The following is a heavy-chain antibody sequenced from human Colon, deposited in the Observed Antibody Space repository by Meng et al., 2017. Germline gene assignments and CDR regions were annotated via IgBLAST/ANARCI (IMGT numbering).Heavy chain of an antibody. V-gene: IGHV1-8*01. J-gene: IGHJ4*02. Sequence: ASVKVSCKASGYTFTTYDINWVRQATGQGLEWMGWMNPNSGNTGSAQKFQGRVTMTRNTSISTAYMELSNLRSEDTAVYYCARRIAASGTTLGYWGQGTQVTVSS. CDR3: ARRIAASGTTLGY. D-gene: IGHD6-13*01. CDR1: GYTFTTYD. CDR2: MNPNSGNT.